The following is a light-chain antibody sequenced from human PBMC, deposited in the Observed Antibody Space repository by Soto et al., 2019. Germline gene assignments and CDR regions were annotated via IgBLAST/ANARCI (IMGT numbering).Light chain of an antibody. J-gene: IGKJ4*01. V-gene: IGKV3-20*01. CDR2: DAS. CDR1: QTINNNY. Sequence: EIVLTQSPGTLSLSPGEGATLSCRASQTINNNYLAWYQQKPGQAPRLLIYDASSRATGIPDRFSGGGSGTDFTLTISRLEPEDFAVYYCQQFSSYPLTFGGGTKVDIK. CDR3: QQFSSYPLT.